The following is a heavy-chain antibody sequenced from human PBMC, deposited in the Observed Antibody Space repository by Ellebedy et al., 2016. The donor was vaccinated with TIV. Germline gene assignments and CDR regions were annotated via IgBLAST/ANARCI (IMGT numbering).Heavy chain of an antibody. V-gene: IGHV4-59*12. Sequence: SETLSLTCTVSGGSISSYYWSWIRQPPGKGLEWIGYIYYSGSTYYNPSLKSRVTISVDTSKNQFSLNLSSVTAADTAVYYCARDRTGYYDSSGTPNGWFDPWGQGTLVTVSS. D-gene: IGHD3-22*01. CDR1: GGSISSYY. J-gene: IGHJ5*02. CDR2: IYYSGST. CDR3: ARDRTGYYDSSGTPNGWFDP.